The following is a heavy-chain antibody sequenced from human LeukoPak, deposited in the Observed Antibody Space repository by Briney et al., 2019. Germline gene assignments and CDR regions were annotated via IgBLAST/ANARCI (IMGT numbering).Heavy chain of an antibody. CDR2: IYSGGST. Sequence: GGSLRLSCAASGFTVSTKYMSWVRQAPGKGLEWVSVIYSGGSTYYADSVKGRFTISRDNSKNTLYLQMNSLRAEDTAVYYCARLMVRGVTWFDPWGQGTLVTVSS. D-gene: IGHD3-10*01. CDR3: ARLMVRGVTWFDP. V-gene: IGHV3-53*01. CDR1: GFTVSTKY. J-gene: IGHJ5*02.